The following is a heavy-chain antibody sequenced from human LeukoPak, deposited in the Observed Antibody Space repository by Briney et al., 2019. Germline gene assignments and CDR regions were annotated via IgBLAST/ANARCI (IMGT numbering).Heavy chain of an antibody. D-gene: IGHD2-15*01. V-gene: IGHV3-66*01. J-gene: IGHJ3*02. Sequence: GGSLRLSCAASGFTFSSYGMHWVRQAPGKGLEWVAVIYSGGSTYYTDSVKGRFTISRDNSKNTLYLQMNNLRAEDTAVYYCATARGVFDIWGQGTMVTVSS. CDR3: ATARGVFDI. CDR1: GFTFSSYG. CDR2: IYSGGST.